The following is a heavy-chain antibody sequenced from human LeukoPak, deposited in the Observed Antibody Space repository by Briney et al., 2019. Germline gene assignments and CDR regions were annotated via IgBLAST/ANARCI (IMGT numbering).Heavy chain of an antibody. J-gene: IGHJ4*02. CDR3: ARHFIASQSTFDY. V-gene: IGHV4-59*08. Sequence: SETLSLTCTVSGDSISSYYWNWIRQPPGKGLEWIGYIYYNGGTNYNPSLKSRVTISVDTSKNQFSLRLTSVTAADTARYYCARHFIASQSTFDYWGQGTLVTVSS. CDR1: GDSISSYY. CDR2: IYYNGGT.